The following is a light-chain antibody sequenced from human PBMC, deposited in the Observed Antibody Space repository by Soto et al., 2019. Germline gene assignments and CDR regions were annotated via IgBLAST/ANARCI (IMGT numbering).Light chain of an antibody. Sequence: DIQMTQSPSTLSSSLGDSATLSCRASQSASTFLAWYQQKPGKAPKLLIYDASTLERGVPSRCRGSRAGTEFTLTISSLQPDDFETYYCQQYNSYSWTFGQGTKVDIK. V-gene: IGKV1-5*01. CDR3: QQYNSYSWT. CDR2: DAS. CDR1: QSASTF. J-gene: IGKJ1*01.